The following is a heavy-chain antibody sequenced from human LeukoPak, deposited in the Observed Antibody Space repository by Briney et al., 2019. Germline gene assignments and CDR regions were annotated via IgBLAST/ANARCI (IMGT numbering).Heavy chain of an antibody. Sequence: GESLKISCRGSGYSFTSYWISCVRQMSGKGLEWMGRINPSDSYTNYSPSFQGHVTISADKSISTAYLQWSSLKASDTAMYYCARHSKYYDILTGYYTSWHFDYWGQGTLVTVSS. D-gene: IGHD3-9*01. CDR3: ARHSKYYDILTGYYTSWHFDY. V-gene: IGHV5-10-1*01. J-gene: IGHJ4*02. CDR2: INPSDSYT. CDR1: GYSFTSYW.